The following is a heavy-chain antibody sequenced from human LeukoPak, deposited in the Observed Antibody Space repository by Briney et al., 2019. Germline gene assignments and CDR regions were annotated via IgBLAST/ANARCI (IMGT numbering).Heavy chain of an antibody. J-gene: IGHJ4*02. CDR2: IYHSGST. Sequence: PSETLSLTCAVSGGSISSSNWWSWVRQPPGKGLEWIGEIYHSGSTNYNPSLKSRVTISVDKSKNQFSLKLSSVTAADTAVYYCARVSPQGSLTGYYYFDYWGQGTLVTVSS. CDR3: ARVSPQGSLTGYYYFDY. CDR1: GGSISSSNW. V-gene: IGHV4-4*02. D-gene: IGHD3-9*01.